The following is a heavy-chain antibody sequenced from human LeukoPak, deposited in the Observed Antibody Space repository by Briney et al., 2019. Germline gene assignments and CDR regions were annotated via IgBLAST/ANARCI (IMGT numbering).Heavy chain of an antibody. CDR2: ISWNSGNI. D-gene: IGHD2-2*01. Sequence: GGSLRLSCAASGFTFNDYAMHWVRQAPGKGLEWVSGISWNSGNIGYADSVKGRFTISRDNAKNSLYLQMNSLRAEDTALYYCAKDIASLVAVPAADYYYYGMDVWGQGTTVTVSS. CDR1: GFTFNDYA. V-gene: IGHV3-9*01. CDR3: AKDIASLVAVPAADYYYYGMDV. J-gene: IGHJ6*02.